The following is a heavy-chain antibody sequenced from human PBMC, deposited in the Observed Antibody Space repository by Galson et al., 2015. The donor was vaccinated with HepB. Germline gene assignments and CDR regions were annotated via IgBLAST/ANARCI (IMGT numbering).Heavy chain of an antibody. CDR1: GGSIVSSDGYY. CDR2: FSSSGTS. CDR3: AREGVILTGYRSRHPSYCFDY. D-gene: IGHD3-9*01. Sequence: TLSLTCTVSGGSIVSSDGYYWSWIRQHPGKGLEWIGCFSSSGTSYYNPSLKSRVTISVDTSKTQFSLKLSSVTAADTAVYYCAREGVILTGYRSRHPSYCFDYWGQGTLVTVSS. V-gene: IGHV4-31*03. J-gene: IGHJ4*02.